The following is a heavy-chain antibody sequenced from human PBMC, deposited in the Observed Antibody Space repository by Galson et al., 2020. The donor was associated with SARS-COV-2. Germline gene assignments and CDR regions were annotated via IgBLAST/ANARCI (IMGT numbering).Heavy chain of an antibody. V-gene: IGHV3-30*18. J-gene: IGHJ6*02. CDR1: GFTSTSYG. CDR3: AKDREDCSGDACSDYYYYAMDV. D-gene: IGHD2-15*01. Sequence: GGSLRLSCATSGFTSTSYGMHWVRQAPGKGLAWVAFISNDGSDKYYADSVKGRFTFSRDNSKNTLYLQMNSLRAEDTAVYYCAKDREDCSGDACSDYYYYAMDVWGQGTTVTVSS. CDR2: ISNDGSDK.